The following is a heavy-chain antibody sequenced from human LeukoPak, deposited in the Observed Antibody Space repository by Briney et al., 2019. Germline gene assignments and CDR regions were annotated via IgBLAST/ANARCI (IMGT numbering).Heavy chain of an antibody. CDR2: IKQDGSET. CDR1: GFTFRTYW. CDR3: ARDRGIAAAAPYYYYGMDV. J-gene: IGHJ6*02. Sequence: GGSLRLSCAASGFTFRTYWMSWVRRAPGKGLEWVANIKQDGSETHYVGSVEGRFTISRDNAKNSLYLQMNNLRAEDTAFYYCARDRGIAAAAPYYYYGMDVWGQGTTVTVSS. D-gene: IGHD6-13*01. V-gene: IGHV3-7*03.